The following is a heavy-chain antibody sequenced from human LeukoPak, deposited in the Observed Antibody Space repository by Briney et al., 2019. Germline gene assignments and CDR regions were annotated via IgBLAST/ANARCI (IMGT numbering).Heavy chain of an antibody. J-gene: IGHJ6*03. CDR2: IYTSGST. D-gene: IGHD6-13*01. Sequence: SETLSLTCTVSGGSISSYYWSWIRQPAGKGLEWIGRIYTSGSTNYNPSLKSRVTMSVDTSKNQFSLKLSSVTAADTAVYYCARVPMSSSSWSYYYYYYMDVWGRGTTVTVSS. V-gene: IGHV4-4*07. CDR3: ARVPMSSSSWSYYYYYYMDV. CDR1: GGSISSYY.